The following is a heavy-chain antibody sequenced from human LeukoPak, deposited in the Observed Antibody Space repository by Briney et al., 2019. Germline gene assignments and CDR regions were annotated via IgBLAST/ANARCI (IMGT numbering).Heavy chain of an antibody. CDR3: ASHSSSWPTNWFDP. V-gene: IGHV4-34*01. CDR1: GGSFSGYY. Sequence: PSETLSLTCAVYGGSFSGYYWSWIRQPPGKGLEWIGEINHSGGTNYNPSLKSRVTISVDTSKNQFSLKLSSVTAADTAVYYCASHSSSWPTNWFDPWGQGTLVTVSS. D-gene: IGHD6-13*01. CDR2: INHSGGT. J-gene: IGHJ5*02.